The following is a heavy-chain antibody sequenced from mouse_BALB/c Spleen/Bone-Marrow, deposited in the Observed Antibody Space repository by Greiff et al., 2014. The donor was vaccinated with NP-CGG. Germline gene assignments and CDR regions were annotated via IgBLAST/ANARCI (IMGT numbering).Heavy chain of an antibody. CDR2: IDPANGNT. CDR1: GFNIKDTY. J-gene: IGHJ3*01. V-gene: IGHV14-3*02. Sequence: EVQLVEPGAELVKPGASVKLSCTASGFNIKDTYMHWVKQRPEQGLEWIGRIDPANGNTKYDPKFQGKATITADTSSNTAYLQLSSLTSEDTAVYYFARLDLFASWGQGTLVPVSA. CDR3: ARLDLFAS.